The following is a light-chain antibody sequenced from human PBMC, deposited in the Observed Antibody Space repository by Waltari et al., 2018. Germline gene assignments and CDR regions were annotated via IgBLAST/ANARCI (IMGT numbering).Light chain of an antibody. CDR2: GAS. V-gene: IGKV3-15*01. CDR1: QSVSDN. Sequence: IVLTPSPATLSVSPGERATLACRASQSVSDNLAWFQQKPGQAPRLLIFGASTRATGIPARFSGSGSGTEFTLTISSLQSEDFAVYYCQQYDKRPPVTFGGGTKVEIK. J-gene: IGKJ4*01. CDR3: QQYDKRPPVT.